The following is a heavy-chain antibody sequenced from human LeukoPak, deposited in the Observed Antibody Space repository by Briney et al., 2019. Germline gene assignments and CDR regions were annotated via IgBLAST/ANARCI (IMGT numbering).Heavy chain of an antibody. CDR2: ISYDGSNK. J-gene: IGHJ4*02. V-gene: IGHV3-30-3*01. CDR3: ARGRVGYRTTVTTKGPFDY. D-gene: IGHD4-17*01. Sequence: GRSLRLSCAASGFTFSSYAMHWVRQAPGKGLEWVAVISYDGSNKYYADSVKGRFTISRDNSKNTLYLQMNSLRAEDTAVYYCARGRVGYRTTVTTKGPFDYWAREPWSPSPQ. CDR1: GFTFSSYA.